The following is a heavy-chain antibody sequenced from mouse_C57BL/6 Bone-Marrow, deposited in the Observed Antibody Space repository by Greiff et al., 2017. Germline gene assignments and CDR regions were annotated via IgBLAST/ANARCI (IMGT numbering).Heavy chain of an antibody. J-gene: IGHJ2*01. D-gene: IGHD1-1*01. V-gene: IGHV1-81*01. CDR1: SYTFTSYG. Sequence: VKLQESGAELARPGASVQLSCKASSYTFTSYGISWVKQRPGQGLEWIGELYPRSGTTYYNDKFKGKATLTADNSSSTAYMELRSMTSEDSAVYVCASYYGLDYWGQGTTLTVSS. CDR2: LYPRSGTT. CDR3: ASYYGLDY.